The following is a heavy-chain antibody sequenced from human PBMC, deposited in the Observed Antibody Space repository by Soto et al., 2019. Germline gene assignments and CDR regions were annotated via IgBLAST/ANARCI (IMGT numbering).Heavy chain of an antibody. D-gene: IGHD1-7*01. Sequence: PGGSLRLSCAASGFTFSSYAMSWVRQAPGKGLEWVSTISGSGGSTYYADSVKGRFTISRDNSKNTLYLQMNSLKDEDTAVYFCSRVWPELALDPWGSGTLVTASS. CDR1: GFTFSSYA. J-gene: IGHJ4*02. CDR3: SRVWPELALDP. V-gene: IGHV3-23*01. CDR2: ISGSGGST.